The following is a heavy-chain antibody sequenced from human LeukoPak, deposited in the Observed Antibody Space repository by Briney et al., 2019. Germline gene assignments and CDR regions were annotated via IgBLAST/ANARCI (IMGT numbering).Heavy chain of an antibody. Sequence: GASVKVSCKASGYTFTSYGISWVRQAPGQGREWMGWISAYSGNTNYAQKLQGRVTMTTDTSTSTAYMELRSLRSDDTAVYYCARMSITMIVMVRDFDYWGQGTLVTVSS. J-gene: IGHJ4*02. V-gene: IGHV1-18*01. CDR3: ARMSITMIVMVRDFDY. CDR1: GYTFTSYG. CDR2: ISAYSGNT. D-gene: IGHD3-22*01.